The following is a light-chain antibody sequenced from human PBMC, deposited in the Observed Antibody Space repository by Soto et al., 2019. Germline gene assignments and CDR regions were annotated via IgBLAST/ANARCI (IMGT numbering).Light chain of an antibody. V-gene: IGLV2-11*01. Sequence: QSVLTQPRSVSGSPGQSVTISCTGTSNDVGGYNFVSWYQQHPGKVPKLFIYDVSRRPSGVPDRFSGSKSGNTASLTISGLQAEDEADYYCSSYAGSYPVVFGGGTKVTVL. J-gene: IGLJ2*01. CDR1: SNDVGGYNF. CDR2: DVS. CDR3: SSYAGSYPVV.